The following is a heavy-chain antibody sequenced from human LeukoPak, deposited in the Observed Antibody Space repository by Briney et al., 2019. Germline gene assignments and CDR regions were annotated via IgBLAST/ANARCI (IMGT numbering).Heavy chain of an antibody. CDR2: IYSGGTT. V-gene: IGHV3-53*01. D-gene: IGHD3-22*01. Sequence: PGGSLRLSCAASGFTVRTNYMSWVRQAPGKGLEWVSVIYSGGTTKYADSVRGRFTISRDNSKNTLYLQMNSLRAEDTAVYYCAGYYYDSSGYYYFDYWGQGTLVTVSS. CDR3: AGYYYDSSGYYYFDY. CDR1: GFTVRTNY. J-gene: IGHJ4*02.